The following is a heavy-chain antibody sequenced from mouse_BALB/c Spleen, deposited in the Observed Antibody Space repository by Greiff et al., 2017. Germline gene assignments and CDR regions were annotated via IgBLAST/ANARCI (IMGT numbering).Heavy chain of an antibody. J-gene: IGHJ3*01. V-gene: IGHV5-6*01. D-gene: IGHD4-1*02. CDR3: ARHTTGTRGFAY. CDR2: ISSGGSYT. Sequence: EVQRVESGGDLVKPGGSLKLSCAASGFTFSSYGMSWVRQTPDKRLEWVATISSGGSYTYYPDSVKGRFTISRDNAKNTLYLQMSSLKSEDTAMYYCARHTTGTRGFAYWGQGTLVTVSA. CDR1: GFTFSSYG.